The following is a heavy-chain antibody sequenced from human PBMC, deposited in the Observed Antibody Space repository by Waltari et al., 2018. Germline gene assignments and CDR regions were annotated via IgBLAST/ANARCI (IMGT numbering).Heavy chain of an antibody. D-gene: IGHD3-22*01. V-gene: IGHV4-38-2*02. J-gene: IGHJ3*02. CDR1: GYSISSGYY. Sequence: QVQLQESGPGLVKHSETLSLTCTVSGYSISSGYYWGWIRQPPGKGLEWIGSIYHSGSTYYNPSLKSRVTISVDTSKNQFSLKLSSVTAADTAVYYCARVSFMIARAFDIWGQGTMVTVSS. CDR2: IYHSGST. CDR3: ARVSFMIARAFDI.